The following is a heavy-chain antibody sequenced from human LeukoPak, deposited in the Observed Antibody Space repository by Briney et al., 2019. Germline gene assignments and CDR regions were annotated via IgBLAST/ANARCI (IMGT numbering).Heavy chain of an antibody. Sequence: PGGSLRLSCAASGFTFSSYAMNWVRQAPGKGLEWVSAISGSGGSTYYADSVKGQFTISRDNSKNTLYLQMNSLRAEDTAVYYCANSYGSGRYYKNFDYWGQGTLVTVSS. CDR3: ANSYGSGRYYKNFDY. CDR1: GFTFSSYA. J-gene: IGHJ4*02. D-gene: IGHD3-10*01. V-gene: IGHV3-23*01. CDR2: ISGSGGST.